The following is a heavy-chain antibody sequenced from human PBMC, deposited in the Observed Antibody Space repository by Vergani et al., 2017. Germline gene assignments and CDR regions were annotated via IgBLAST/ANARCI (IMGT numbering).Heavy chain of an antibody. CDR1: GFTFSSYS. D-gene: IGHD3-9*01. V-gene: IGHV3-48*01. J-gene: IGHJ4*02. Sequence: EVQLVESGGGLVQPGGSLRLSCAASGFTFSSYSMNWVRQAPGKGLEWVSYISSSSSTIYYADSVKGRFTISRDNSKNTLYLQMNSLRAEDTAVYYCAKDPLRYFDWLPPRRLYFDYWGQGTLVTVSS. CDR2: ISSSSSTI. CDR3: AKDPLRYFDWLPPRRLYFDY.